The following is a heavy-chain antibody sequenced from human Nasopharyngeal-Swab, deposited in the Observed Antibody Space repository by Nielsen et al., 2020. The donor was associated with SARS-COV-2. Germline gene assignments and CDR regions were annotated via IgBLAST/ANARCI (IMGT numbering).Heavy chain of an antibody. CDR2: IIPVLPIT. V-gene: IGHV1-69*10. Sequence: SVKVSCKTSGDTFSSYGISWVRQAPGEGLEWMGGIIPVLPITRYAQKLRDRVTITADTSTSTAYMELSSLRSEDTATYYCARGGWLRRDYYYVYYYMDVWSKGTTVTVSS. D-gene: IGHD5-24*01. CDR1: GDTFSSYG. J-gene: IGHJ6*03. CDR3: ARGGWLRRDYYYVYYYMDV.